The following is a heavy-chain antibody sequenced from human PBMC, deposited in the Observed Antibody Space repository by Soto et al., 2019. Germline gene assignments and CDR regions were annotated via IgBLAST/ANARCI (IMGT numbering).Heavy chain of an antibody. V-gene: IGHV4-30-2*01. J-gene: IGHJ4*01. CDR1: GGSISSGGYS. CDR2: IYHSGST. Sequence: PSETLSLTCAVSGGSISSGGYSWSWIRQPPGKGLEWIGYIYHSGSTYYSPSLKSRVTISVDRSKNQFSLKLSSVTAADTAVYYCARVAYYYDRSRYSPGGFDYWGHGTLVTVSS. D-gene: IGHD3-22*01. CDR3: ARVAYYYDRSRYSPGGFDY.